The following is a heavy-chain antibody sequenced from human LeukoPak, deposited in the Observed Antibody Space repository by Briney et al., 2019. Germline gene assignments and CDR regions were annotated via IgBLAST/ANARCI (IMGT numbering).Heavy chain of an antibody. Sequence: PGGSLRLSCAASGFTFSTYTMAWVRQAPGGGPEWLANINEDGSEEYYADSVKGRFTISRDNAKNSLYLQMNRLRAADTAVYYCARDAVRGGDCDFWGQGTLVAVSS. CDR2: INEDGSEE. D-gene: IGHD2-21*02. V-gene: IGHV3-7*01. J-gene: IGHJ4*02. CDR3: ARDAVRGGDCDF. CDR1: GFTFSTYT.